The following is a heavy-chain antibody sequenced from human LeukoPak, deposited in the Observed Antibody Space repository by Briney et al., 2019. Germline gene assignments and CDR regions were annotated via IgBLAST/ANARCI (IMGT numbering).Heavy chain of an antibody. CDR2: IKRKTDGGTT. V-gene: IGHV3-15*01. J-gene: IGHJ4*02. D-gene: IGHD5-24*01. CDR1: GFIFRDAW. Sequence: TGGSLRLSCAASGFIFRDAWMTWVRQAPGKGLEWVGRIKRKTDGGTTDYAATVKGRFTISRDDSQNTLYLQMNSLKTEDTAVYYCTTKTITPGYWGQGTLVTVSS. CDR3: TTKTITPGY.